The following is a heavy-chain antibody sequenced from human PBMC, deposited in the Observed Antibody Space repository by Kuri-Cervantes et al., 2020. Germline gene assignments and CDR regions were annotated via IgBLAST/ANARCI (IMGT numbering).Heavy chain of an antibody. V-gene: IGHV3-7*01. CDR1: GFTFSYYW. CDR3: ARDLGATMRVMGY. J-gene: IGHJ4*02. CDR2: IKQDGSEK. D-gene: IGHD1-26*01. Sequence: GESLKISCEASGFTFSYYWMNWVRQAPGKGLEWVANIKQDGSEKNYVDSVRGRFSISRDNAKNSLFLQMDSLRAEDTAVYYCARDLGATMRVMGYWGQGTLVTVSS.